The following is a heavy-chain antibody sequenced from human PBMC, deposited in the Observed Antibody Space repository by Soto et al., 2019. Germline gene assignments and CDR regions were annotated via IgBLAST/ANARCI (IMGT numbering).Heavy chain of an antibody. CDR1: GGSISSYY. J-gene: IGHJ6*02. D-gene: IGHD6-13*01. Sequence: SETLSLTSTVSGGSISSYYWSWVRQPPGKGLEWIGYIYYSGSTNYNPSLKSRVTISVATSKNQFSLKLSSVTAADTAVYYCARGGPYSSSWYNYYYGMDVWGQGTTVTVSS. V-gene: IGHV4-59*01. CDR3: ARGGPYSSSWYNYYYGMDV. CDR2: IYYSGST.